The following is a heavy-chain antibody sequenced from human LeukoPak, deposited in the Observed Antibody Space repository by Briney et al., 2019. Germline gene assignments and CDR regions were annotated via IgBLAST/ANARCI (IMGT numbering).Heavy chain of an antibody. J-gene: IGHJ1*01. V-gene: IGHV1-2*02. Sequence: GALLKVSCKASGYTFTGYYMHWVRQAPGQGLEWMGWINPNSGGTNYAQKFQGRVTITRDTSISTAYMELSRLRSDDSAVYYCARGANGGLITVIVVVTTDAEYFQHWGQGTLVTVSS. CDR3: ARGANGGLITVIVVVTTDAEYFQH. D-gene: IGHD3-22*01. CDR1: GYTFTGYY. CDR2: INPNSGGT.